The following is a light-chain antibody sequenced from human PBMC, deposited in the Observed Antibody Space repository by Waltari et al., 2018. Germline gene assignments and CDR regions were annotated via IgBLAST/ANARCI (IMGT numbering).Light chain of an antibody. CDR3: QTGGHGTWV. V-gene: IGLV4-69*01. CDR1: RGHSSNI. CDR2: VNSDGSH. Sequence: QLVLTQSPSASASLGASVKLTCTLSRGHSSNIVAWHQQQPEKVPRYLMKVNSDGSHSKGDEIPDRFSGSSSGAERYLTISSLQSEDEADYYCQTGGHGTWVFGGGTKLTVL. J-gene: IGLJ3*02.